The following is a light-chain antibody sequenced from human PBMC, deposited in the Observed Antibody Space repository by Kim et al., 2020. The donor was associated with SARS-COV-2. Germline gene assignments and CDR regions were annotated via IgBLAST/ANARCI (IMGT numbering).Light chain of an antibody. Sequence: APGKTARSNGGGNNIGSKSVHWYQQKPGQAPVLVIYYDSDRPSGIPERFSGSNSGNTATLTISRVEAGDEADYYCQVWDSSSDHVVFGGGTQLTVL. CDR1: NIGSKS. J-gene: IGLJ2*01. CDR2: YDS. V-gene: IGLV3-21*04. CDR3: QVWDSSSDHVV.